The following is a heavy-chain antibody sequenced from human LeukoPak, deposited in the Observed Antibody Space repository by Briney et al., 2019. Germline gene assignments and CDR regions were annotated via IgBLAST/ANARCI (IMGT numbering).Heavy chain of an antibody. D-gene: IGHD2-21*01. CDR2: INPNSGGT. J-gene: IGHJ4*02. CDR3: AADYYCGGDCYHFDY. Sequence: GASVKVSCKASGYTFTGYYMHWVRQAPGQGLEWMGWINPNSGGTNYAQKFQERVTITRDMSTSTAYMELSSLRSEDTAVYYCAADYYCGGDCYHFDYWGQGALVTVSS. CDR1: GYTFTGYY. V-gene: IGHV1-2*02.